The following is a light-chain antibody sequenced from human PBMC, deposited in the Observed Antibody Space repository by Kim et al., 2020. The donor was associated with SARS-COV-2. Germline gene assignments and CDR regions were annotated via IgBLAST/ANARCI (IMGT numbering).Light chain of an antibody. CDR3: QQYNEWPPWT. CDR1: QSGRNN. V-gene: IGKV3-15*01. CDR2: IAS. Sequence: SPAERAALSFRASQSGRNNLAWYQHRPGQDARLLILIASTRATSIPARFTGSGSGTEFTLTISNLQSEDFAIYYCQQYNEWPPWTFGQGTKVDIK. J-gene: IGKJ1*01.